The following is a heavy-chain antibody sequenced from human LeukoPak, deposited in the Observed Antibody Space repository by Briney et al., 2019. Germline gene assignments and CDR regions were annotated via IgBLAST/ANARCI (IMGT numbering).Heavy chain of an antibody. CDR1: GFTFSSYS. Sequence: GGSLRLSCAASGFTFSSYSMNWVRQAPGKGLEWVSYISSSSSTIYYADSVKGRFTISRDNAKNSLYLQMNSLRAEDTAVYYCARIVGATPPIFYYYYYMDVWGKGTTVTVSS. CDR2: ISSSSSTI. D-gene: IGHD1-26*01. J-gene: IGHJ6*03. CDR3: ARIVGATPPIFYYYYYMDV. V-gene: IGHV3-48*01.